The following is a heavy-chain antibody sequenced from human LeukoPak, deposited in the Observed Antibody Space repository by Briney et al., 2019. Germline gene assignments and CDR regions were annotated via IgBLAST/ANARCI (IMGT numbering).Heavy chain of an antibody. CDR3: ARSLELRFLEWSISTKAFDI. Sequence: ASVKVSCKASGYTFTSYDINWVRQATGQGLEWMGWMNPNSGNTGYAQKFQGRVTITRNTSISTAYMELSSLRSEDTAVYYCARSLELRFLEWSISTKAFDIWGQGTMVTVSS. CDR1: GYTFTSYD. D-gene: IGHD3-3*01. V-gene: IGHV1-8*03. J-gene: IGHJ3*02. CDR2: MNPNSGNT.